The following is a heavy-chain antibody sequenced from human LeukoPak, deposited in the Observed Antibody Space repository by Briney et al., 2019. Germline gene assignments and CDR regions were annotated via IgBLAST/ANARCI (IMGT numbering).Heavy chain of an antibody. D-gene: IGHD2-15*01. CDR3: RAASRRDAFDI. Sequence: SETLSLTCTVSGGSISSSSYYWGWIRQPPGKGLEWIGSIYYSGSTYYNTSLKSRVTISVDTSKNQFSLKLSSVTAADTAVYYCRAASRRDAFDIWAKGQWSPSPQ. CDR1: GGSISSSSYY. V-gene: IGHV4-39*07. J-gene: IGHJ3*02. CDR2: IYYSGST.